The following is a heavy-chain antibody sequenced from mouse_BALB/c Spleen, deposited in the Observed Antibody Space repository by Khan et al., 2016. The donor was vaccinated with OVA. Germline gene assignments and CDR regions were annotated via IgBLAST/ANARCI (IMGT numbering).Heavy chain of an antibody. D-gene: IGHD2-14*01. CDR3: ARVGYSGTMDY. CDR1: GYTFTTYG. Sequence: QVQLKQSGPELKKPGVTVKISCKASGYTFTTYGMNWVKQALGKGLKWMGWINTYTGEPTYVDDFKGRFAFSLETSASTAYLQINNLKNEDTATYFCARVGYSGTMDYWGQGTSVTVSS. V-gene: IGHV9-3-1*01. CDR2: INTYTGEP. J-gene: IGHJ4*01.